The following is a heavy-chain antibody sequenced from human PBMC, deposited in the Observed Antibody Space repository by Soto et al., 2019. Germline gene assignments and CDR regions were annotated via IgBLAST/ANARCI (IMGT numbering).Heavy chain of an antibody. CDR2: INQGGSET. D-gene: IGHD6-19*01. V-gene: IGHV3-7*03. Sequence: GGSLRLSCVASGFSFGRYWMGWVRQAPGKGLEWVAYINQGGSETYYVDSVRGRFTVSRDNARNSLDLQMNSLRADDTAVYYCARGSLYSSVWLNWFDPWGRGTLVTVSS. CDR1: GFSFGRYW. J-gene: IGHJ5*02. CDR3: ARGSLYSSVWLNWFDP.